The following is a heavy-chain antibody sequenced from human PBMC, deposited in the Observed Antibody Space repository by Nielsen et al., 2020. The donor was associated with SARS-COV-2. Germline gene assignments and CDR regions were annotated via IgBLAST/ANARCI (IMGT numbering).Heavy chain of an antibody. CDR1: GYTFTSYG. Sequence: ASVKVSCKASGYTFTSYGISWVRQAPGQGLEWMGWISAYNGNTNYAQKLQGRVTMTTDTSTSTAYMELRSLRAEDTAVYYCARDAIPAIASGYSYGGDWFDPWGQGTLVTVSS. CDR2: ISAYNGNT. CDR3: ARDAIPAIASGYSYGGDWFDP. J-gene: IGHJ5*02. D-gene: IGHD5-18*01. V-gene: IGHV1-18*01.